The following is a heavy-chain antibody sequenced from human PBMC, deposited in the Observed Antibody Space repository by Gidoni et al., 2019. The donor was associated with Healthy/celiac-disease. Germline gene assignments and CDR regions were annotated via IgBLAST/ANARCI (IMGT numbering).Heavy chain of an antibody. J-gene: IGHJ5*02. V-gene: IGHV3-43*01. CDR1: GFTFDDYT. D-gene: IGHD4-4*01. CDR3: TVTTTPYNWFDP. CDR2: ISGDGGST. Sequence: ELQLVESGGVVVQPGASLRLSCAAYGFTFDDYTMHWVRQAPVKGLDWVSLISGDGGSTYYADSVKGRFTISRDNSKNSLYLQMNSLRTEDTALYYCTVTTTPYNWFDPWGQGTLVTVSS.